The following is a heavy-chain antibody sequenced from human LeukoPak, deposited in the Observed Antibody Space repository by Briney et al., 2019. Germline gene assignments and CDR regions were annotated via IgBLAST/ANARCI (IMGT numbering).Heavy chain of an antibody. D-gene: IGHD3-3*01. CDR1: GASISSWY. CDR3: ARHILVDFWSGYYADY. V-gene: IGHV4-59*08. Sequence: SETLSLTCTVSGASISSWYWSRIRQSPGKGLEWIGDIYGSGSTNYNPSLKSRVSMSTDTSKNQFSLKLSSVTAADTAEYYCARHILVDFWSGYYADYWGQGTLVTVSS. J-gene: IGHJ4*02. CDR2: IYGSGST.